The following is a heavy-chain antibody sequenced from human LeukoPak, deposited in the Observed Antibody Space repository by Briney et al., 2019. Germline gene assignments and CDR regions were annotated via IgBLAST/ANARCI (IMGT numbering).Heavy chain of an antibody. J-gene: IGHJ5*02. Sequence: GASVKVSCKASGYTFTGYYMHWVRQAPGQGLEWMGRINPNIVGTNYAQKLQGKVTMTRDASISTAYMELSRLQSDDTAVYYCERGAYYYDSGWFDPWGQGTLLTVSS. D-gene: IGHD3-22*01. CDR1: GYTFTGYY. CDR3: ERGAYYYDSGWFDP. V-gene: IGHV1-2*06. CDR2: INPNIVGT.